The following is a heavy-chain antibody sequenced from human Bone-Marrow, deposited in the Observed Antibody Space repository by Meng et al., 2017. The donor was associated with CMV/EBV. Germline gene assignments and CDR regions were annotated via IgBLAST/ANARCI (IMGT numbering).Heavy chain of an antibody. Sequence: ASGFRLTDEEMRWVRQDRGGGLEGVAGIRVSGSVTYYADSVQGRFTIYRDSSTNTLYLKMNRLRADDTAVYFCARDFYSAFDYWGQGSLVTVSS. J-gene: IGHJ4*02. CDR1: GFRLTDEE. V-gene: IGHV3-23*01. CDR3: ARDFYSAFDY. D-gene: IGHD2-21*01. CDR2: IRVSGSVT.